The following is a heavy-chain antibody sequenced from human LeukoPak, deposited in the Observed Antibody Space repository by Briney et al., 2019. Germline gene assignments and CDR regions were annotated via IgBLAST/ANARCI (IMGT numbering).Heavy chain of an antibody. V-gene: IGHV4-61*01. J-gene: IGHJ4*02. CDR2: IYYSGST. CDR3: ARAPGTYYYGSGSFDY. CDR1: VDSVSSGRYY. Sequence: SETLSLTCTVSVDSVSSGRYYWSWFRQPPGKGLERIGYIYYSGSTNYNPSHKSRVTISVDTSKNQFSLKLSSVTAADTAVYYCARAPGTYYYGSGSFDYWGQGTLVTVSS. D-gene: IGHD3-10*01.